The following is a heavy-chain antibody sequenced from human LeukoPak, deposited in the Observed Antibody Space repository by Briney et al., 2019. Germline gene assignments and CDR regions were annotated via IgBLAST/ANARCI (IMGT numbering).Heavy chain of an antibody. CDR2: ISGSGGST. CDR3: AKDSLFDYYYGMDV. Sequence: GGSLRLSCGASGFTFSSYAMTWVRQAPGKGLEWVSAISGSGGSTYYADSVKGRFTISRDNSKTTLYLQLNSLRAEDTAVYYCAKDSLFDYYYGMDVWGQGTTVTVSS. CDR1: GFTFSSYA. J-gene: IGHJ6*02. V-gene: IGHV3-23*01. D-gene: IGHD2-21*01.